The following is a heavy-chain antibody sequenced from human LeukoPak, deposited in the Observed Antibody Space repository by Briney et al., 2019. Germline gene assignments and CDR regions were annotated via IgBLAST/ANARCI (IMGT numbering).Heavy chain of an antibody. Sequence: ASETLSLTCAVYGGSFSGYYWSWIRQPPGKGLEWIGEINHSGSTNYNPSLKSRVTISVDTPKNQFSLKLSSVTAADTAVYYCARSFLWWVTRGAFDIWGQGTMVTVSS. CDR1: GGSFSGYY. V-gene: IGHV4-34*01. J-gene: IGHJ3*02. CDR2: INHSGST. D-gene: IGHD2-21*01. CDR3: ARSFLWWVTRGAFDI.